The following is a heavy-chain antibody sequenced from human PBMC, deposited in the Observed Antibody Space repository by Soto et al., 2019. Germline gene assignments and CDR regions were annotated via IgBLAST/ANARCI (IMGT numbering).Heavy chain of an antibody. CDR1: GFTFSAYG. J-gene: IGHJ6*02. CDR2: MSNDGSNK. V-gene: IGHV3-30*18. Sequence: GGSLRLSCVASGFTFSAYGMHWVRQAPGKGLEWVAVMSNDGSNKYYADSVKGRFTISRDNSKNMLYLQMNSLRTEDTAVYYCAKGSSSVYYYYYGIDVWGQGTMVTVSS. D-gene: IGHD6-6*01. CDR3: AKGSSSVYYYYYGIDV.